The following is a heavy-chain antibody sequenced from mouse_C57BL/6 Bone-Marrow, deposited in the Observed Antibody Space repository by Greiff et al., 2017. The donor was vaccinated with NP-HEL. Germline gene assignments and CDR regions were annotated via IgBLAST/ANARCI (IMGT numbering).Heavy chain of an antibody. V-gene: IGHV1-26*01. CDR3: ARGPWTFAY. Sequence: EVQLQQSGPELVKPGASVKISCKASGYTFTDYYMNWVKQSHGKSLEWIGDINPNNGGTSYNQKFKGKATLTVDKSSSTAYMELRSLTSEDSAVYYCARGPWTFAYWGQGTLVTVSA. J-gene: IGHJ3*01. CDR1: GYTFTDYY. CDR2: INPNNGGT.